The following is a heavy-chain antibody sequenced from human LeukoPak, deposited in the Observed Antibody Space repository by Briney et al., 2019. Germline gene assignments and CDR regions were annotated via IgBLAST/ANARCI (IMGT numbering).Heavy chain of an antibody. CDR2: INHSGST. CDR1: GGSFSGYY. V-gene: IGHV4-34*01. CDR3: ATSSGSYRY. J-gene: IGHJ4*02. Sequence: SETLSLTCAVYGGSFSGYYWSWIRQPPGKGLEWIGEINHSGSTNYNPSLKSRVTISVDTSKNQFSLKLRSVTAADTAVYYCATSSGSYRYWGQGTLVTVSS. D-gene: IGHD3-10*01.